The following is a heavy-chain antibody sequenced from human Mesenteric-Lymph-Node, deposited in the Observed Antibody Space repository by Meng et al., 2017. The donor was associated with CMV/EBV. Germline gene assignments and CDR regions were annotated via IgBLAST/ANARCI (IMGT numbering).Heavy chain of an antibody. CDR1: GFTFSSYS. J-gene: IGHJ6*02. CDR3: ARERRGGTGSASYYGMDV. Sequence: GESLKISCAASGFTFSSYSMNWVRQAPGKGLEWVSSISSSSSYIYYADSVKGRFTISRDNAKNSLYMQMNSLRAEDTAVYYCARERRGGTGSASYYGMDVWGQGTTVTVSS. D-gene: IGHD1-1*01. V-gene: IGHV3-21*01. CDR2: ISSSSSYI.